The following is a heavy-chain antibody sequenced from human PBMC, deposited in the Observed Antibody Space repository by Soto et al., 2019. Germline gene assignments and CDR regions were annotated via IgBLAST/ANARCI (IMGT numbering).Heavy chain of an antibody. Sequence: GGPLRLSCAASGYTVCHSKMPWHRQTQGQGLEWISYIDTSGTKIYYADSVKGRFTITRDNAKNSLYLEMNSLRDEDTAVYYCASHYDMWSGYLSPVDYWGQGTLVTVSS. CDR1: GYTVCHSK. D-gene: IGHD3-3*01. V-gene: IGHV3-11*01. CDR3: ASHYDMWSGYLSPVDY. J-gene: IGHJ4*02. CDR2: IDTSGTKI.